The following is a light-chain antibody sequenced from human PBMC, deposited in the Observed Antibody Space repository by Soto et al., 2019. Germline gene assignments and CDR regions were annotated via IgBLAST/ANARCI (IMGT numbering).Light chain of an antibody. V-gene: IGKV3-15*01. Sequence: EIVMTQSPATLSVCPGERATLSCRASQSVSSNLAWYQQKPGQAPRLLIYGASTRATGIPARFSGSGSGTEFTFTISSLQSEDFAVYYCQQYNNWPRTFGQGTKVDIK. CDR3: QQYNNWPRT. CDR1: QSVSSN. CDR2: GAS. J-gene: IGKJ1*01.